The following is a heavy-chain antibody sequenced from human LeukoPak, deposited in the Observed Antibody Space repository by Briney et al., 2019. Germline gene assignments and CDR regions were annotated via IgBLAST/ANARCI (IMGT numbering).Heavy chain of an antibody. J-gene: IGHJ4*02. Sequence: SETLSLTCTVSGCSISSSSYYWGWIRPPPGKGLVWFGSIYYSGSTYYNPSLKSRVTISVDTSKDQFSLRLSSVTAADTAVYYCARADRVYYYGSESSPHYFDYWGQGTLVTVSS. CDR1: GCSISSSSYY. CDR3: ARADRVYYYGSESSPHYFDY. D-gene: IGHD3-10*01. CDR2: IYYSGST. V-gene: IGHV4-39*07.